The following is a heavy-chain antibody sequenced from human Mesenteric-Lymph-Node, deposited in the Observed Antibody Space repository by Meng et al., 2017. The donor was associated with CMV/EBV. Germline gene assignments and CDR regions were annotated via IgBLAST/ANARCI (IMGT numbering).Heavy chain of an antibody. CDR2: IIPIFGTA. V-gene: IGHV1-69*06. J-gene: IGHJ5*02. CDR1: SKA. D-gene: IGHD3-9*01. CDR3: ARDTPDEILTGYYTGLNWFDP. Sequence: SKATSGVRKAHGQGREWMGGIIPIFGTANYAQKFQGRGTITADKSTSTAYMELSSLRSEDTAVYYCARDTPDEILTGYYTGLNWFDPWGQGTLVTVSS.